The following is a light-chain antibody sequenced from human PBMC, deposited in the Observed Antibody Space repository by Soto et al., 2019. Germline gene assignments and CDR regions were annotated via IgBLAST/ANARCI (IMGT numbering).Light chain of an antibody. CDR2: EGT. J-gene: IGLJ2*01. Sequence: QSVLTQPASVSGSPGQSINISGTGTSSDVGSYNLVSWYQQHPGKAPKLMIYEGTKRPSGVSNRFSGSKSGTTASLTISGLQAEDEADYYCCSYAGSSTFVFGGGTKVTVL. CDR3: CSYAGSSTFV. V-gene: IGLV2-23*03. CDR1: SSDVGSYNL.